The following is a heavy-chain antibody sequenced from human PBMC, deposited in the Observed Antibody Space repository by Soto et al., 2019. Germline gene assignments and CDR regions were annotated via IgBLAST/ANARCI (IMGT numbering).Heavy chain of an antibody. CDR3: ARTRRFGVVIAGYYYGLDV. Sequence: ETLSLTCTGSGRSISSSSLYWVWMRQPPGKGLEWIGSIYYSGSTYYNPSLKSRVTISVDTSKNQFSLKLSSVTAADTAVYYCARTRRFGVVIAGYYYGLDVWGQGTTVT. CDR2: IYYSGST. J-gene: IGHJ6*02. V-gene: IGHV4-39*01. D-gene: IGHD3-3*01. CDR1: GRSISSSSLY.